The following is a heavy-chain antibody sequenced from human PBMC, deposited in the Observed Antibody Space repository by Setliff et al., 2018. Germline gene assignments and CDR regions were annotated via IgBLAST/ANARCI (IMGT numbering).Heavy chain of an antibody. D-gene: IGHD2-15*01. CDR3: ARRLRESHAFHI. V-gene: IGHV4-30-4*08. CDR2: IHNSGTA. CDR1: GGSISSSSHY. Sequence: SETLSLTCTVSGGSISSSSHYWGWIRQPPGKGLEWIGYIHNSGTAYYNPSLRSRLTISVDTSKNQFSLKLNSVTAADTAVYYCARRLRESHAFHIWGQGTLVTVSS. J-gene: IGHJ3*02.